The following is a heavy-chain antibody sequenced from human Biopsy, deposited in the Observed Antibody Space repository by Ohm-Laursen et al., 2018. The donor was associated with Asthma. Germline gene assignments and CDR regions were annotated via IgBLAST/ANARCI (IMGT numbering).Heavy chain of an antibody. Sequence: SLRLSCAASGFTFGDYWMSWVRQVPGKGLEWVVNIKHDGSEKNHVDSLKGRFTISRDNAKNSLYLQMNSLRAEDTAVYYCARTFPFWSPYHAEHYQLWGQGTLVTVSS. D-gene: IGHD3-3*01. V-gene: IGHV3-7*01. CDR1: GFTFGDYW. J-gene: IGHJ1*01. CDR2: IKHDGSEK. CDR3: ARTFPFWSPYHAEHYQL.